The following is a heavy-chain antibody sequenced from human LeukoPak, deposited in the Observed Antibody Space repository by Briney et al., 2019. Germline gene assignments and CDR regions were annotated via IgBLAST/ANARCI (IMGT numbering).Heavy chain of an antibody. CDR3: ARAVAGTGDY. V-gene: IGHV4-34*01. D-gene: IGHD6-19*01. CDR2: IHHSGST. Sequence: SETLSLTCAVYGGSFSGYYWSWIRQPPGKGLEWIGEIHHSGSTNYNPSLKSRVTISVDTSKNQFSLKLSSVTAADTAVYYCARAVAGTGDYWGQGTLVTVSS. CDR1: GGSFSGYY. J-gene: IGHJ4*02.